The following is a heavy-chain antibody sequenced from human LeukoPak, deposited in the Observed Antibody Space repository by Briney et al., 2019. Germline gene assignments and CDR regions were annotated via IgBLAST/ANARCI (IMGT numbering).Heavy chain of an antibody. Sequence: SETLSLTCTVSGGSISSYYWSWIRQPPGKGLEWIGYIYYSGSTNYNPSLKSRVTISVDTSKNQFSLKLSSVTAADTAVYYCARAYYDILTGYYYYYFDYWGQGTLVTVSS. CDR2: IYYSGST. V-gene: IGHV4-59*01. D-gene: IGHD3-9*01. CDR3: ARAYYDILTGYYYYYFDY. J-gene: IGHJ4*02. CDR1: GGSISSYY.